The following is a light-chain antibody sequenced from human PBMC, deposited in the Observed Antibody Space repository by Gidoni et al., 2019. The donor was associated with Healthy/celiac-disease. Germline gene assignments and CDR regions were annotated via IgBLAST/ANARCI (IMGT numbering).Light chain of an antibody. CDR3: QQLNSYLP. CDR2: AAS. CDR1: QGISSY. J-gene: IGKJ4*01. Sequence: DIQVTQSPSFLSASVGDRVTITCRASQGISSYLAWYQQKPGKAPKLLIYAASPLQSGVPSRFSGSGSGTEFTLTISSLQPEDFATYYCQQLNSYLPFGGGTKVEIK. V-gene: IGKV1-9*01.